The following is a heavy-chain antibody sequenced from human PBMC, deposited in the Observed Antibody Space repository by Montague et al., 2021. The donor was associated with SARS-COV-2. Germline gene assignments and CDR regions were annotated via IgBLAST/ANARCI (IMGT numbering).Heavy chain of an antibody. CDR1: GYSISTGYY. D-gene: IGHD4/OR15-4a*01. V-gene: IGHV4-38-2*01. J-gene: IGHJ3*02. CDR3: AKGAGSHDTFDI. Sequence: SETLSLTCSVSGYSISTGYYWGWIRQPPGKGLEWIGTIYHSGSTYFNPSLKSRVTISVDTSKNQFSLNLSSVTAADTAVYYCAKGAGSHDTFDIWGRGTMVNVAS. CDR2: IYHSGST.